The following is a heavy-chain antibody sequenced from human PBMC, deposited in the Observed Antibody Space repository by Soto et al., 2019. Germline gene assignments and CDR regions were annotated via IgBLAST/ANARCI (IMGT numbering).Heavy chain of an antibody. CDR1: GFTFSNAW. D-gene: IGHD1-7*01. CDR2: IKSKTDGGKT. J-gene: IGHJ6*02. Sequence: GGSLRLSCAASGFTFSNAWMNWVRQAPGKGLEWVGRIKSKTDGGKTDYAATVKGRFTIARDDSKNTLYLQMNSLKTEDTAVYYCTTEIGTTDYYYGMDVWGQGTTVTVSS. V-gene: IGHV3-15*07. CDR3: TTEIGTTDYYYGMDV.